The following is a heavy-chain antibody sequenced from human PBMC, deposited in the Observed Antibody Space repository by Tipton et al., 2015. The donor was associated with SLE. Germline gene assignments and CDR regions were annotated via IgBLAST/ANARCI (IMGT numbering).Heavy chain of an antibody. CDR2: INHSGST. D-gene: IGHD3-3*01. Sequence: LRLSCAVYGGSFSGYYWSWIRQPPGKGLEWIGEINHSGSTNYNPSLKSRVTISVDTSKNQFSLKLSSVTAADTAVYYCATLKFFGELGIGRDYWGQGTLVTGSS. CDR1: GGSFSGYY. CDR3: ATLKFFGELGIGRDY. J-gene: IGHJ4*02. V-gene: IGHV4-34*01.